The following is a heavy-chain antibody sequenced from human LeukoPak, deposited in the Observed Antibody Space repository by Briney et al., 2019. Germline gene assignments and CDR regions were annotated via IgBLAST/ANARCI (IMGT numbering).Heavy chain of an antibody. D-gene: IGHD3-22*01. CDR3: AKKYYYDKSRFYRDVADS. CDR2: TGIGGST. J-gene: IGHJ4*02. Sequence: TGGSLRLSCAASGFTFSDYAMTWVRQAPGKGLEWVSSTGIGGSTDYKESLRGRFTSSRDNCKNTLDVQMSNLRDEDTAVYYCAKKYYYDKSRFYRDVADSWGLGTLVTVSS. V-gene: IGHV3-23*01. CDR1: GFTFSDYA.